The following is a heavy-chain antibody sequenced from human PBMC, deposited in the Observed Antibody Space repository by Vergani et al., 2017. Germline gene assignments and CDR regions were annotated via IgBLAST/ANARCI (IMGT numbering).Heavy chain of an antibody. J-gene: IGHJ4*02. V-gene: IGHV4-31*03. CDR3: ARDIVVVPAGRYFDY. Sequence: QVQLQESGPGLLKPSQTLSLTCTVSGGSISSGGYYWSWLRQHPGKGLEWIGYIYYSGSTYYNPSLKSRVTISVDTSKNQFSLKLSSVTAADTAGYYCARDIVVVPAGRYFDYWGQGTLVTVSS. CDR2: IYYSGST. CDR1: GGSISSGGYY. D-gene: IGHD2-2*01.